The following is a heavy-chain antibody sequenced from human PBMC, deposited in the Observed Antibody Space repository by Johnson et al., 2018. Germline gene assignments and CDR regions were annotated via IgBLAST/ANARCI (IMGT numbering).Heavy chain of an antibody. CDR1: GFTFSNAW. CDR2: IKSKTDGGTT. J-gene: IGHJ3*02. Sequence: VQLVESGGGLVKPGGSLRLSCAASGFTFSNAWMSWVRQAPGKGLEWVGRIKSKTDGGTTDYAAPVKGRFTISRDDSKNTLYLQMNSLKTEDTAVYYCTTDCAYYYVSSGYLTAFDIWGQGTMVTVSS. CDR3: TTDCAYYYVSSGYLTAFDI. V-gene: IGHV3-15*01. D-gene: IGHD3-22*01.